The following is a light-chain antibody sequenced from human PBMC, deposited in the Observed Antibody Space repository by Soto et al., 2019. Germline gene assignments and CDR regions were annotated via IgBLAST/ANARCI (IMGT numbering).Light chain of an antibody. CDR3: QQYGSSLKT. V-gene: IGKV3-20*01. J-gene: IGKJ3*01. CDR2: GAS. CDR1: QSVSSSY. Sequence: EIVLTQSPGTLSLSPGERATLSCRASQSVSSSYLAWYQQKPGQAPRLLIYGASSRATGIPDRFSGSGSGTDFTLTISRLEPEDLAVYYCQQYGSSLKTFGPGTKVDIK.